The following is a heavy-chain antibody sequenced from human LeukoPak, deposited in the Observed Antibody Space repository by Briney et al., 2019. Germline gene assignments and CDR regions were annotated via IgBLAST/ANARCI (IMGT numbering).Heavy chain of an antibody. Sequence: PETLSLTCTVSGVSISSYYWSWIRQPAGRGLEWIGRIYTSGSTNYNPSLKSRVTMSVDTSKNQFSLKLSSVTAADTAVYYCARGAYHYGSGSYYFDYWGQGTLVIVSS. D-gene: IGHD3-10*01. V-gene: IGHV4-4*07. CDR3: ARGAYHYGSGSYYFDY. CDR2: IYTSGST. J-gene: IGHJ4*02. CDR1: GVSISSYY.